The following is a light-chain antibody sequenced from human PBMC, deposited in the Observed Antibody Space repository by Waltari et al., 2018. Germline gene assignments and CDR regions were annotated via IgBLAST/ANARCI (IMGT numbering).Light chain of an antibody. CDR1: TSNHGAGYD. CDR3: QSYDKILSAWV. V-gene: IGLV1-40*01. Sequence: QSVLTQPPSVSGAPGPRVPVSCTGSTSNHGAGYDVQWYQQFPGRAPKLVIYANTYRPSGVPDRFSATKSGSSASLAITGLQAEDEADYYCQSYDKILSAWVFGGGTKLTVL. J-gene: IGLJ3*02. CDR2: ANT.